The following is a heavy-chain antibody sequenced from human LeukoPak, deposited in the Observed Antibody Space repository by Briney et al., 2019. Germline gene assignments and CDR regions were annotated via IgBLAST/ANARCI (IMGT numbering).Heavy chain of an antibody. V-gene: IGHV3-7*01. CDR2: IKPDGREK. J-gene: IGHJ5*02. D-gene: IGHD6-13*01. Sequence: PGGSLRLSCAASGFTFSTYYMAWVRQAPGRGLEWVAVIKPDGREKYYVASVMGRFTISRDNAKNSLYLQMNTLGPEDTALYYCTRGLYSNRPWGQGTLVTVSS. CDR3: TRGLYSNRP. CDR1: GFTFSTYY.